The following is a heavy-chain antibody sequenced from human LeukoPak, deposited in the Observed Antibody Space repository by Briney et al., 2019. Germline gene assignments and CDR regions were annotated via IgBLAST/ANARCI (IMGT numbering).Heavy chain of an antibody. V-gene: IGHV1-69*04. CDR2: IIPILGIP. CDR1: GGTFSSYA. J-gene: IGHJ4*02. D-gene: IGHD6-6*01. Sequence: SVKVSCKASGGTFSSYAISWVRQAPGQGLEWMGRIIPILGIPNYAQKFQGRVTITADESTTTAYMELSSLRSEDTAVYYCARVLAARPLGPFDYWGQGTLVTVSS. CDR3: ARVLAARPLGPFDY.